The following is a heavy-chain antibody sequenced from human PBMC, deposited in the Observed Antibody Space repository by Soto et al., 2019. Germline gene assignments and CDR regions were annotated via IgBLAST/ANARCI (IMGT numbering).Heavy chain of an antibody. CDR3: ASEGGVVARGEGDAFDI. J-gene: IGHJ3*02. CDR1: GFTFSSYA. CDR2: ITYDGRNK. Sequence: QVQLVESGGGVVQPGRSLRLSCAASGFTFSSYAMHWVRQAPGKGLEWVAAITYDGRNKYYADSVKGRLTISRDDSNNTLYLQMSSLRAEDTAVYYCASEGGVVARGEGDAFDIWGQGTMVTVSS. V-gene: IGHV3-30*04. D-gene: IGHD2-15*01.